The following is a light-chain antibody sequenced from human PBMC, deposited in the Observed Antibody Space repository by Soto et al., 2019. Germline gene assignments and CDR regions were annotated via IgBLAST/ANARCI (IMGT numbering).Light chain of an antibody. CDR3: QQSYSTPV. V-gene: IGKV1-39*01. CDR1: QSISSY. Sequence: DIQMTQSPSSLSASVGDRVTITCRASQSISSYLNWYQQKPGKAPKLLSYAASSLQSGVPSRFSGSGSGTDFTLTISSLQPEDFATYYCQQSYSTPVFGQGTKLEIK. CDR2: AAS. J-gene: IGKJ2*01.